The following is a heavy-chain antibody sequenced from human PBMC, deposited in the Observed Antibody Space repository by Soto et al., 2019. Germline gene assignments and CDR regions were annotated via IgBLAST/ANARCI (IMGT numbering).Heavy chain of an antibody. Sequence: PWKTLSLTCTVFGGSINTTYWSWISKSPGKGLEGIGYIYYSASDSGRTNYIPSLKTRDTISVDTSTNQCSLALTPVTPADTAVYFCTRGGGDFWGQGTLVTVSS. J-gene: IGHJ4*02. D-gene: IGHD6-25*01. CDR3: TRGGGDF. V-gene: IGHV4-59*01. CDR1: GGSINTTY. CDR2: IYYSASDSGRT.